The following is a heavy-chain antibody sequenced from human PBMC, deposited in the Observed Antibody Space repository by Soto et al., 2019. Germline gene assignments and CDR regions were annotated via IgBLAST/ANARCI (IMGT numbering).Heavy chain of an antibody. Sequence: QLQLQESGPGLVKPSETLSLTCSVSGGSISGSNNYWGWIRQPPGKGLEWIGNIYYSGSTYYNPPLKNRVTISTDTSRNQFSLKLSSVTAADTAVYYCASLGDYYHMDVWGKGTTVTVSS. V-gene: IGHV4-39*01. D-gene: IGHD7-27*01. CDR2: IYYSGST. CDR3: ASLGDYYHMDV. CDR1: GGSISGSNNY. J-gene: IGHJ6*03.